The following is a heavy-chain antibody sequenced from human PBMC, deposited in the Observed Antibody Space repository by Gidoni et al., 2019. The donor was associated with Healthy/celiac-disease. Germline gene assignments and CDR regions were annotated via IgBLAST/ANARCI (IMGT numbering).Heavy chain of an antibody. CDR3: AKGPTYYYDSSGYYYFDY. D-gene: IGHD3-22*01. Sequence: QVQLVESGGGVVQPGRSLSLSCAASGFPFRSYGMHWVRQAPGKGLEWVAVISYDGSNKYYADSVKGRFTISRDNSKNTLYLQMNSLRAEDTAVYYCAKGPTYYYDSSGYYYFDYWGQGTLVTVSS. V-gene: IGHV3-30*18. CDR2: ISYDGSNK. CDR1: GFPFRSYG. J-gene: IGHJ4*02.